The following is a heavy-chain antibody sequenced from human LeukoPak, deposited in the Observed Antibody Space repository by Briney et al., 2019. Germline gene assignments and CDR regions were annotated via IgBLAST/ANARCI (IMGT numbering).Heavy chain of an antibody. CDR3: ARDEDSSSWYENYYYYYMDV. Sequence: GGSLRLSCAASGFTFSTYNMNWVRQAPGKGLEWVSSISGSSSYIYYADSVKGRFSISRDNAKNSLYLQMNSLRAEDTAVYYCARDEDSSSWYENYYYYYMDVWGKGTTVTVSS. J-gene: IGHJ6*03. CDR1: GFTFSTYN. CDR2: ISGSSSYI. D-gene: IGHD6-13*01. V-gene: IGHV3-21*01.